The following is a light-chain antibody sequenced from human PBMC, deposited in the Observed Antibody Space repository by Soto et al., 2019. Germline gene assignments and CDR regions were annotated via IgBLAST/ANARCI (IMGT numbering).Light chain of an antibody. CDR3: SSYTTTTRL. J-gene: IGLJ3*02. Sequence: QSVLTQPASLSGSPGQSITISCTGTSSDIGSNNYVSWFQQRPGKAPTLIIYEVSNRPSGVSTHFSGSKSGNTASLTISGLLPEDEDEYYCSSYTTTTRLFGGGTKLTVL. V-gene: IGLV2-14*01. CDR1: SSDIGSNNY. CDR2: EVS.